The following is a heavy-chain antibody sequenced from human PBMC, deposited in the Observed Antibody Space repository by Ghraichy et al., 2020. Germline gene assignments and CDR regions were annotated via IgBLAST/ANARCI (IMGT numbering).Heavy chain of an antibody. CDR3: ARGRGDGVYWYFDV. V-gene: IGHV4-4*07. J-gene: IGHJ2*01. CDR1: GGSISSFY. D-gene: IGHD3-10*01. CDR2: VSARGST. Sequence: SETLSLTCTVSGGSISSFYWSWLRQPAGKGLEWIGRVSARGSTNDNPSLRSRITMSVDTPKNQFSLDLRSVTAADTAGYYCARGRGDGVYWYFDVWGRGTRVTVAS.